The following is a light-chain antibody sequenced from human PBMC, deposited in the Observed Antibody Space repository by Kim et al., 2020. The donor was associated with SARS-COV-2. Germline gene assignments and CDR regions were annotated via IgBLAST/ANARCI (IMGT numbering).Light chain of an antibody. CDR2: AAS. CDR1: QRISSY. V-gene: IGKV1-39*01. J-gene: IGKJ2*01. CDR3: QQSYSTPRT. Sequence: SASVRGRVTITVRASQRISSYLNWYQQRPGKAPKLLIYAASSLQSGVPSRFSSSGSGTDFTLAISSLRPEDFATYYCQQSYSTPRTFDQGTKLEF.